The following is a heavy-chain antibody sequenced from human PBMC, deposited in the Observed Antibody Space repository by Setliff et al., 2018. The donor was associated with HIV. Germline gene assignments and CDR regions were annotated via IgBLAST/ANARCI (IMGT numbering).Heavy chain of an antibody. D-gene: IGHD1-26*01. J-gene: IGHJ4*02. CDR1: RGSITSGDYY. CDR3: ARAGMGALRSLFDY. CDR2: IYYSVST. V-gene: IGHV4-30-4*08. Sequence: SETLSLTCTVSRGSITSGDYYWSWIRQPPGKGLEWIGYIYYSVSTYFNPSLKSRVTMSVDTSKNQFSLKLNSVTAADTAIYYCARAGMGALRSLFDYWGQGTLVTVSS.